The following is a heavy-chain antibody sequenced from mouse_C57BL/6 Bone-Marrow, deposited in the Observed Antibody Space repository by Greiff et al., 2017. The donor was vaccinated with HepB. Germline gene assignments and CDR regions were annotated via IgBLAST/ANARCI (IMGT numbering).Heavy chain of an antibody. CDR3: ARSAYYYGSYWYFDV. V-gene: IGHV5-17*02. D-gene: IGHD1-1*01. J-gene: IGHJ1*01. CDR1: GFTFSSFG. Sequence: EVQVVESGGGLVQPGGSRKLSCAASGFTFSSFGMHWVRQAPEKGLEWVAYISSGSNTVYFVDTMKGRFNISRDNPKNTLFLQMTSLRSEDTAKYYCARSAYYYGSYWYFDVWGAGTTVTVSS. CDR2: ISSGSNTV.